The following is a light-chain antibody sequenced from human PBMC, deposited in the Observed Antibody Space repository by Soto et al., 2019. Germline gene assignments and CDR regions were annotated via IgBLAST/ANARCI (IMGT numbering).Light chain of an antibody. CDR3: QQYGSSPRIS. V-gene: IGKV3-20*01. CDR1: QSVSSN. CDR2: GAS. Sequence: EIVLTQSPGTLSLSPGERATLSCRASQSVSSNLAWYQQKPGQAPRLLIYGASTRATGIPATFSGSGSGTQFTLTISRLEPEDFALYYCQQYGSSPRISFGQGTRLEIK. J-gene: IGKJ5*01.